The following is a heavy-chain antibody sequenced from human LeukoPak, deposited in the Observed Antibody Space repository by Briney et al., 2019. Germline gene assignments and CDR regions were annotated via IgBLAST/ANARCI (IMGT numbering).Heavy chain of an antibody. CDR3: ARVHYSSGWSPNFDY. CDR2: ISNGGSTI. D-gene: IGHD6-19*01. Sequence: GGSLRLSCAASGFTFSSYAMSWVRQAPGKGLEWVSYISNGGSTIYYAVSVKGRFTISRDNAKNSLYLQMNSLRVEDTAVYYCARVHYSSGWSPNFDYWGQGTLVTVSS. J-gene: IGHJ4*02. CDR1: GFTFSSYA. V-gene: IGHV3-48*04.